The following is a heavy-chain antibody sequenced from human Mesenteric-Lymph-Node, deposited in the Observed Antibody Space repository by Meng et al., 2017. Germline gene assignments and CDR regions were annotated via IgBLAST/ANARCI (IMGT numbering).Heavy chain of an antibody. CDR1: GASISINTHY. CDR2: LFFSGST. J-gene: IGHJ4*02. CDR3: GRQYGDYRGTLDY. Sequence: PGLSKLWGPLSLTQNFSGASISINTHYWCWILQSPGKGLAWIGSLFFSGSTYYNPSLKSRLTMSVDTSNNQFSLKLSSVTAAETAVYYCGRQYGDYRGTLDYWGQGTLVTVSS. V-gene: IGHV4-39*01. D-gene: IGHD4-17*01.